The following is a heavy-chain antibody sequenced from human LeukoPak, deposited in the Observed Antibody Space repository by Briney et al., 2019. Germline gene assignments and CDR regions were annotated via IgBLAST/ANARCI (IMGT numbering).Heavy chain of an antibody. Sequence: GGSLRLSCAASGFTFSSYSMNWVRQAPGKGLEWVSSISSSRSFIYYADSLKGRFTISRDNAKNSLYLQMNSLRAEDTAVYYCAKDGMALDSSWFDYWGQGTLVTVSS. CDR2: ISSSRSFI. CDR1: GFTFSSYS. D-gene: IGHD6-13*01. J-gene: IGHJ4*02. CDR3: AKDGMALDSSWFDY. V-gene: IGHV3-21*01.